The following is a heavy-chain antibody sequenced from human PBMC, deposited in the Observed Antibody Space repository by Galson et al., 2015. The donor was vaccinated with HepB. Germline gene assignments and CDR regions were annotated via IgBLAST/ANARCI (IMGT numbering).Heavy chain of an antibody. Sequence: SVKVSCKASGGTFSSYTISWVRQAPGQGLEWMGRIIPILGIANYAQKFQGRVTITADKSTSTAYMELSSLRSEDTAVYYCARAPSSAQGSGSYLSIHSWINWFDPWGQGTLVTVSS. CDR1: GGTFSSYT. J-gene: IGHJ5*02. V-gene: IGHV1-69*02. CDR3: ARAPSSAQGSGSYLSIHSWINWFDP. CDR2: IIPILGIA. D-gene: IGHD3-10*01.